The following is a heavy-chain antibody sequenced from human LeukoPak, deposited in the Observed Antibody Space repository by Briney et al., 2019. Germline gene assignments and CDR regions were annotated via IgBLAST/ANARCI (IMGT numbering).Heavy chain of an antibody. J-gene: IGHJ3*02. CDR3: ARALGELDAFDI. Sequence: GASVKVSCKASGYTFTSYYMHWVRQAPGQGLEWMGIINPSGGSTSYAQKFQGRVTMTRDMSTSTVYMELSSLRSEDTAVYYCARALGELDAFDIWGQGTMVNVSS. V-gene: IGHV1-46*01. CDR2: INPSGGST. CDR1: GYTFTSYY. D-gene: IGHD1-26*01.